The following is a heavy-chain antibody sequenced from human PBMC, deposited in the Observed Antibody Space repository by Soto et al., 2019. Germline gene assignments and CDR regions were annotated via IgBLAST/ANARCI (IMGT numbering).Heavy chain of an antibody. CDR1: GGSISSGGYY. V-gene: IGHV4-31*08. CDR2: NYYSGGT. D-gene: IGHD6-13*01. CDR3: ASIAAPGTTHFDF. J-gene: IGHJ4*02. Sequence: SETLSLTCTVSGGSISSGGYYWSWIRQHPGKGLEWIGYNYYSGGTYYNPSLKSRVTISVDTSKNQFYLHLSSVTAAGTAIFYCASIAAPGTTHFDFWGQGTLVTVSS.